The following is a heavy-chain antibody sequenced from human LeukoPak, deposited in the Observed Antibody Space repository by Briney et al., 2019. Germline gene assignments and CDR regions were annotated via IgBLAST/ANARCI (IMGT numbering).Heavy chain of an antibody. CDR3: ARDKLLLPSGWFDP. J-gene: IGHJ5*02. CDR1: GYTFTSYA. V-gene: IGHV7-4-1*02. CDR2: INTNTGNP. Sequence: ASVKVSCKASGYTFTSYAMNWVRQAPGQGLEWMGWINTNTGNPTYAQGFTGRFAFSLDTSVSTAYLQISSLKAEDTAVYYCARDKLLLPSGWFDPWGQGTLVTVSS. D-gene: IGHD2-15*01.